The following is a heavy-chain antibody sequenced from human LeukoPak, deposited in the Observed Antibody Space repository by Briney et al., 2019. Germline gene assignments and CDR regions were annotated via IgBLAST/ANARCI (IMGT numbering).Heavy chain of an antibody. CDR3: ARQGSDCYSDY. CDR2: IYHSGST. J-gene: IGHJ4*02. Sequence: SETLSLTCAVSGYSISSGYYWGWIRPPPGKGLEWIGSIYHSGSTYYNPSLKSRVTMSVDTSKNQFSLKLSSVTAADTAVYYCARQGSDCYSDYWGQGTLVTVSS. CDR1: GYSISSGYY. V-gene: IGHV4-38-2*01. D-gene: IGHD2-21*01.